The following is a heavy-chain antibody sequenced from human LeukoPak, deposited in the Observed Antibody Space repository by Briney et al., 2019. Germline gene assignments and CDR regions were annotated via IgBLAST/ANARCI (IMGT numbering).Heavy chain of an antibody. Sequence: GGSLRLSCAASGFTFSSYWMSWVRQAPGKGLEWVANIKQDGSEKYYVDSVKGRFTISRDNAKNSLYLQMNSLRAEDTAVYYCARDPPRDSSGDTLSYLDSWGQGTLVTVSS. CDR1: GFTFSSYW. CDR2: IKQDGSEK. J-gene: IGHJ4*02. CDR3: ARDPPRDSSGDTLSYLDS. D-gene: IGHD3-22*01. V-gene: IGHV3-7*01.